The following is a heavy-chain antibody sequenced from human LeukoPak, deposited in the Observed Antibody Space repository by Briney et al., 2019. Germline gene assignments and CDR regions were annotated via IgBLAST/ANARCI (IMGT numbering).Heavy chain of an antibody. Sequence: GESLKISCKGSGYSFTSYWIGWVRRMPGKGLEWMGIIYPGDSDTRYSPSFQGQVTISADKSISTAYLQWSSLKASDTAMYYCARLVSGGVVVVPAAMQLDYWGQGTLVTVSS. D-gene: IGHD2-2*01. J-gene: IGHJ4*02. V-gene: IGHV5-51*01. CDR3: ARLVSGGVVVVPAAMQLDY. CDR2: IYPGDSDT. CDR1: GYSFTSYW.